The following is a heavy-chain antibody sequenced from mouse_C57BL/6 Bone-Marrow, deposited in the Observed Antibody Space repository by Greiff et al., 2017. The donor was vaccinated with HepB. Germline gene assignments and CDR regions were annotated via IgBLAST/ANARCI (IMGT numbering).Heavy chain of an antibody. J-gene: IGHJ4*01. D-gene: IGHD1-1*01. V-gene: IGHV1-42*01. Sequence: DVKLQESGPELVKPGASVKISCKASGYSFTGYYMNWVKQSPEKSLEWIGEINPSTGGTTYNQKFKAKATLTVDKSSSTAYMQLKSLTSEDSAVYYCARHYGSSYDYAMDYWGQGTSVTVSS. CDR2: INPSTGGT. CDR3: ARHYGSSYDYAMDY. CDR1: GYSFTGYY.